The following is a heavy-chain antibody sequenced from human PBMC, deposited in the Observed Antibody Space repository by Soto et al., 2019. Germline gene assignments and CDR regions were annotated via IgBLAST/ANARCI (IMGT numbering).Heavy chain of an antibody. CDR1: GFTFSSYW. CDR2: IKQDGSEK. CDR3: ARDPRYCSGGSCYGDAFDI. J-gene: IGHJ3*02. V-gene: IGHV3-7*01. Sequence: GGSLRLSCAASGFTFSSYWMSWVRQAPGKGPEWVANIKQDGSEKYYVDSVKGRFTISRDNAKNSLYLQMNSLRAEDTAVYYCARDPRYCSGGSCYGDAFDIWGQGTMVTVSS. D-gene: IGHD2-15*01.